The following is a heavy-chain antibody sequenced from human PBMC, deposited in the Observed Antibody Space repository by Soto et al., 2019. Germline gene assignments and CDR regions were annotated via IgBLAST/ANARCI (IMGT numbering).Heavy chain of an antibody. CDR2: IYYSGST. CDR1: GGSISSYY. CDR3: ARFGGTIFGVVSAGMDV. Sequence: SETLSLTCTVSGGSISSYYWSWIRQPPGKGLEWIGYIYYSGSTNYNPSLKSRVTISVDTSKNQFSLKLSSVTAADTAVYYCARFGGTIFGVVSAGMDVCGQGTTLTLSS. D-gene: IGHD3-3*01. J-gene: IGHJ6*02. V-gene: IGHV4-59*01.